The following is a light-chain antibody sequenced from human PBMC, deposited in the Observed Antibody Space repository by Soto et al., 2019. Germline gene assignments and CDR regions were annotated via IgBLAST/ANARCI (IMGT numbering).Light chain of an antibody. V-gene: IGKV1-16*01. CDR2: AAS. Sequence: DMQMAQTASSLSSSVGDRFTVTCLASQSVCNFLNWYQQKPGLPPKYLIYAASTLQSGVPSRFSGSGSGTDFTLTISCLQSEDFATYYCQQYYSYPRTFDQGTKVDIK. CDR1: QSVCNF. CDR3: QQYYSYPRT. J-gene: IGKJ1*01.